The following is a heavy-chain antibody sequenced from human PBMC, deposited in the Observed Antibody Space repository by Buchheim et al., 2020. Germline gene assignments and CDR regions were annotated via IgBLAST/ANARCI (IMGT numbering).Heavy chain of an antibody. CDR1: GVTFSSNW. D-gene: IGHD4-17*01. CDR2: VNSDGRST. J-gene: IGHJ3*02. V-gene: IGHV3-74*01. CDR3: ASPVTSYAFDI. Sequence: EVQLVESGGGLVQPGGSLRLSCAASGVTFSSNWMHWVRQAPGKGLVWVSRVNSDGRSTTYADSVKGRFTISRDNAKNTPYLQMNSLRLEDTAVYYCASPVTSYAFDIWGQGT.